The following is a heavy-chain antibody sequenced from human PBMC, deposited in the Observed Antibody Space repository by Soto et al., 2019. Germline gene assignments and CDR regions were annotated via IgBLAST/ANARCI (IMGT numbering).Heavy chain of an antibody. V-gene: IGHV3-30*18. CDR3: AKERYSSRSPDFDY. D-gene: IGHD6-13*01. Sequence: QVQLVESGGGVVQPGRSLRLSCAASGFTFSSYGMHCVRQAPGKGLEWVAVISYDGSNKYYADSVKGRFTISRDNSKNTLYLQMNSLRAEDTAVYYCAKERYSSRSPDFDYWGQGTLVTVSS. J-gene: IGHJ4*02. CDR1: GFTFSSYG. CDR2: ISYDGSNK.